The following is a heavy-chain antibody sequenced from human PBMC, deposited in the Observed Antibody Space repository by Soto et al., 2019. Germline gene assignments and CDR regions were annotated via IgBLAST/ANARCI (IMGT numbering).Heavy chain of an antibody. V-gene: IGHV3-15*07. CDR2: IKSKTDGETT. Sequence: EMQLVESGGALVKPGGSLRLSCAASGFGFRYAWMNWVRQAPGKGLEWVGRIKSKTDGETTNYAAAVKGRFTISRDESKNTLDLQMNSLRTEDTAVYHCLTLGDGYWGQGTLVTVSS. CDR3: LTLGDGY. CDR1: GFGFRYAW. D-gene: IGHD3-10*01. J-gene: IGHJ4*02.